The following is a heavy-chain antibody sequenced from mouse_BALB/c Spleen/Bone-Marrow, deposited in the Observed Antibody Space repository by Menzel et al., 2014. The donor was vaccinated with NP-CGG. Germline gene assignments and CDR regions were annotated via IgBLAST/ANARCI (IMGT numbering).Heavy chain of an antibody. V-gene: IGHV1-4*02. CDR2: IVPSSGYT. CDR3: AREARTGAWFAY. CDR1: GYTFTSYT. D-gene: IGHD4-1*01. Sequence: VKLMESGAELARPGASVKMSCKASGYTFTSYTIQWEKRRPGQGLEWVGYIVPSSGYTDYNQNFKDKTTLTADKSSSTAYMQLSSLTSADSAVYYCAREARTGAWFAYWGQGTLVTVSA. J-gene: IGHJ3*01.